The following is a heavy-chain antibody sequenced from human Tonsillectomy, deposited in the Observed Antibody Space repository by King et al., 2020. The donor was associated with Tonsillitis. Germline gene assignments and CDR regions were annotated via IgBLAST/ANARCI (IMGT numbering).Heavy chain of an antibody. Sequence: VQLVESGGGLVQPGGSLRLSCAASGFTFSSYAMSWVRQAPGKGLEWVSAISGSGGSTYYADSVKGRFTISRDNSKNTLYLQMNSLRAEDTAVYYCAKMITFGEVIDTAPDYWGQGTLVTVSS. V-gene: IGHV3-23*04. CDR2: ISGSGGST. J-gene: IGHJ4*02. D-gene: IGHD3-16*02. CDR3: AKMITFGEVIDTAPDY. CDR1: GFTFSSYA.